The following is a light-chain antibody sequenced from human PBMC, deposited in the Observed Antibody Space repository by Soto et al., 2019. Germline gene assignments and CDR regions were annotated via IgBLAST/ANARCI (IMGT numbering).Light chain of an antibody. J-gene: IGLJ3*02. Sequence: QSALTQPASVSGSPGQSVTISCSGSSSDVGAYNYVSWYQRHPGKAPKLMIYDVTNRPSGVSNRFSGSKSGNTASLTISGLQAEDEADYFCSSYTRSSTVVFGGGTKLTVL. CDR3: SSYTRSSTVV. V-gene: IGLV2-14*01. CDR2: DVT. CDR1: SSDVGAYNY.